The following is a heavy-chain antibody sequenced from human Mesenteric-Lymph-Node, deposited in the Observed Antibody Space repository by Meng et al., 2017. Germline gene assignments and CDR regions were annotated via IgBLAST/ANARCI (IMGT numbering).Heavy chain of an antibody. Sequence: GGSLRLSCSASGFSFSTYVMHWVRQAPGKGLEWVVVISHDGIIKNSADSVKGRFTVSRDNSKNTLYLQMNNLRGEDTAVYYCAKAGSDYGNYLFQYFDYWGQGTLVTVSS. V-gene: IGHV3-30*18. J-gene: IGHJ4*02. CDR1: GFSFSTYV. CDR2: ISHDGIIK. D-gene: IGHD4-11*01. CDR3: AKAGSDYGNYLFQYFDY.